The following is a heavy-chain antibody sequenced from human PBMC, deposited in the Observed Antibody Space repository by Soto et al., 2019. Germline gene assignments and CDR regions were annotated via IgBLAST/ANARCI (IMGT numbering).Heavy chain of an antibody. D-gene: IGHD2-15*01. V-gene: IGHV3-23*01. CDR3: ARDLWWYLH. J-gene: IGHJ4*02. Sequence: EVQLLESGGGLVQPGGALRLSCAASGFTFRSHAMCWVRQAPGKGLEWISSISAGSEGAYYADSVRGRFTISRDNSNNTLFLQMNSLRAEDTAVYYCARDLWWYLHWGQGTLVTVSS. CDR1: GFTFRSHA. CDR2: ISAGSEGA.